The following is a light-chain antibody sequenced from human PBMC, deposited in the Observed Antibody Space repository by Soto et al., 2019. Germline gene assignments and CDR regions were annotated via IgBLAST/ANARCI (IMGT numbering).Light chain of an antibody. CDR2: DVS. J-gene: IGKJ1*01. Sequence: EIVLTQSPAIVSLSPGERATLSCRASQSVSSYLAWYQQKPGQAPRLLIYDVSNRATGIPVRFSGSGSGTDFTLTISSLAPEDFAVYYSQQRSNWPWTFGQGTKVEIK. CDR3: QQRSNWPWT. CDR1: QSVSSY. V-gene: IGKV3-11*01.